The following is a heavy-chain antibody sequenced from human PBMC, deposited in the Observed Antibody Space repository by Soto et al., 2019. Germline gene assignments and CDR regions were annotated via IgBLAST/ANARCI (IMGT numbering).Heavy chain of an antibody. J-gene: IGHJ6*02. CDR3: ARTEGYFHGLDV. Sequence: GASVKVSCKASGYTFTAYYIHWVRQAPGQGLEWMGWINPNSGDTNSAQKFQGWVTMTRDTSISTAYVELSRLKSDDTAVYYCARTEGYFHGLDVWGLGTTVTVYS. V-gene: IGHV1-2*04. CDR2: INPNSGDT. CDR1: GYTFTAYY.